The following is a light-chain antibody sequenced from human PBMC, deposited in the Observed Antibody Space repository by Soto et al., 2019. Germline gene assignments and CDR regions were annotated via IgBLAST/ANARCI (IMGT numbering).Light chain of an antibody. V-gene: IGKV1-8*01. CDR2: AAS. CDR1: QGISSY. Sequence: AIRMTQSPSSFSASTGDRVTITCRASQGISSYLAWYQQKPGKAPKLMIYAASTLQSGVPSRFSGSGSWTDFTLTSSCLQSEDFATYYCQQYYSYLVTFGPGTKVYIK. CDR3: QQYYSYLVT. J-gene: IGKJ3*01.